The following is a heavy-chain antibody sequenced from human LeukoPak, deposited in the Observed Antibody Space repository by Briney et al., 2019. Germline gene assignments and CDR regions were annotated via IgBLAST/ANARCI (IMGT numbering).Heavy chain of an antibody. CDR1: GYTFTGYY. Sequence: ASVKVSCKASGYTFTGYYMHWVRQAPGQGLEWMGWINPNSGGTNYAQKFQGRVTMTRDTSISTAYMELSRLRSDDTAVYYCARDRAAVAGNWFDPWGQGTLVTVSS. V-gene: IGHV1-2*02. CDR3: ARDRAAVAGNWFDP. J-gene: IGHJ5*02. CDR2: INPNSGGT. D-gene: IGHD6-19*01.